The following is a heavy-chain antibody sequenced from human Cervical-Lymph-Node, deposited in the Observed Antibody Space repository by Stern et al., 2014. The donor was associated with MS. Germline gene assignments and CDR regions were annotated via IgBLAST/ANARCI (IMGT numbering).Heavy chain of an antibody. V-gene: IGHV4-59*01. Sequence: QVQLQESGPGLVRPSETLSLTCTVSGGSISSYYWSWIRQPPGKGLEWIGYMYYSGSGTTNYNPSLKSRVTISVDTSKNQFSLKMSSVTAADTAVYFCARSGISWLEVDYWGQGTLVTVSS. J-gene: IGHJ4*02. CDR3: ARSGISWLEVDY. CDR1: GGSISSYY. D-gene: IGHD6-13*01. CDR2: MYYSGSGTT.